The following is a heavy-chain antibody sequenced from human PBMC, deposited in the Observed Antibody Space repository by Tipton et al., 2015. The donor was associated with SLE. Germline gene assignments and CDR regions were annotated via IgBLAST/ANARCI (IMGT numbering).Heavy chain of an antibody. V-gene: IGHV3-30*04. J-gene: IGHJ4*02. CDR1: GFTFSSYA. D-gene: IGHD4-17*01. CDR3: ARDLGMTTVRGYFDY. CDR2: ISYDGSNK. Sequence: RSLRLSCAASGFTFSSYAMHWVRQAPGKGLEWVAVISYDGSNKYYADSVKGRFTISRDNSKNSLYLQMNSLRAEDTAVYYCARDLGMTTVRGYFDYWGQGTLVTVSS.